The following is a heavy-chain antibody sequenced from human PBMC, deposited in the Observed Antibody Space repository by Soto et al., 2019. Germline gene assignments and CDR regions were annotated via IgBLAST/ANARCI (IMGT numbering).Heavy chain of an antibody. CDR2: IKQDGSEK. J-gene: IGHJ3*02. CDR1: GFTFSSYW. Sequence: GGSLRLSCAASGFTFSSYWMSWVRQAPGKGLEWVANIKQDGSEKYYVDSVKGRFTISRDNAKNSLYLQMNSLRAEDTAVYYCAREKRYFDWSFDAFDIWGQGTMVTVS. CDR3: AREKRYFDWSFDAFDI. D-gene: IGHD3-9*01. V-gene: IGHV3-7*01.